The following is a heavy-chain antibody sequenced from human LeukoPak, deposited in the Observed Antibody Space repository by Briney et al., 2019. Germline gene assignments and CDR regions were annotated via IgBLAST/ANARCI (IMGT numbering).Heavy chain of an antibody. CDR2: INPNSGGT. CDR3: ARGWYTSGTDY. D-gene: IGHD6-19*01. J-gene: IGHJ4*02. CDR1: GYTFTGYY. Sequence: ASVKVSCKASGYTFTGYYMHSVRQAPGQGLEWMGWINPNSGGTNYVQKFQGRVTMTRDTPRRTAYMELSSLTSADTALYYCARGWYTSGTDYWVQGTLITVSS. V-gene: IGHV1-2*02.